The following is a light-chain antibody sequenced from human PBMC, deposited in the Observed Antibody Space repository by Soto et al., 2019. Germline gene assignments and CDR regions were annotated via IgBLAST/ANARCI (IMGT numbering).Light chain of an antibody. CDR2: AAS. V-gene: IGKV1-39*01. J-gene: IGKJ2*01. CDR1: QSISSY. CDR3: QQSYSTLYT. Sequence: IQMTKSPSSLSASVGDRVTITCRASQSISSYLNWYQQKPGKAPKLLIYAASSLQSGVPSRFSGSGSGTDFTLTISSLQPEDFTTYYCQQSYSTLYTFGQGTKVDIK.